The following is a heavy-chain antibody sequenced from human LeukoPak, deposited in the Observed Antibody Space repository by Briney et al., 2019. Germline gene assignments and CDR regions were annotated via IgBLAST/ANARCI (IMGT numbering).Heavy chain of an antibody. CDR2: ISNSGST. D-gene: IGHD1-26*01. CDR1: GGSISSSSHY. J-gene: IGHJ4*02. V-gene: IGHV4-39*07. Sequence: PSETLSLTCTVSGGSISSSSHYWGWIRQPPGKGLEWIGSISNSGSTYYNPSLKSRVTISVDTSNNQFSLKLSSVTPADTAVYYCATTTIRLGYWGQGTLVTVSS. CDR3: ATTTIRLGY.